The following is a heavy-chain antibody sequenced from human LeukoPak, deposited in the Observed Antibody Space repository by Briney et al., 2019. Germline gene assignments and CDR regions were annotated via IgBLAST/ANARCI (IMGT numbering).Heavy chain of an antibody. J-gene: IGHJ3*02. CDR3: ARVYDFWSGYDDAFDI. V-gene: IGHV4-30-4*08. Sequence: PSQTLSLTCTVSGGSFSSGDYYWSWIRQPPGKGLEWIGYIYYSGSTYYNPSVKSRVTISVDTSKNQFSLKLSSLTAADTAVYYCARVYDFWSGYDDAFDIWGQGTMVTVSS. CDR2: IYYSGST. CDR1: GGSFSSGDYY. D-gene: IGHD3-3*01.